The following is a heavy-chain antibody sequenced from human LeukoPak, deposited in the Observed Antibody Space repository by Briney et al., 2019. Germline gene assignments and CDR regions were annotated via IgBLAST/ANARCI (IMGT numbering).Heavy chain of an antibody. Sequence: SETLSLTCAVYGGSFSGYYWSWIRQPPGKGLEWIGEINHSGSTNYNPSLKSRVTISVDTSKNQFSLKLRSVTAADTAVYYCARGQTWVVTAIPYFFDYWGRGTLVTVSS. V-gene: IGHV4-34*01. CDR1: GGSFSGYY. D-gene: IGHD2-21*02. J-gene: IGHJ4*02. CDR2: INHSGST. CDR3: ARGQTWVVTAIPYFFDY.